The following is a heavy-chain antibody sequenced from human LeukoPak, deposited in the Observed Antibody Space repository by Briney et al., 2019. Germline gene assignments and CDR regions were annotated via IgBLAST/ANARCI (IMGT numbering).Heavy chain of an antibody. J-gene: IGHJ4*02. D-gene: IGHD3-16*02. Sequence: PGGSLRLSCAASGFTFSSYSMNWVRQAPGKGREWVSYISSSSTIYYADSVKGRFTISRDNAKNSLYLQMNSLRAEDTAVYYCAREDGYVWGSYRLDYWGQGALVTVSS. CDR3: AREDGYVWGSYRLDY. CDR2: ISSSSTI. CDR1: GFTFSSYS. V-gene: IGHV3-48*04.